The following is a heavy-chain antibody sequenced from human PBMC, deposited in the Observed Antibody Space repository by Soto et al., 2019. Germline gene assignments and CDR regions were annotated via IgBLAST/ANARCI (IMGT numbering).Heavy chain of an antibody. CDR1: GGSFSGYY. CDR2: INHSGST. D-gene: IGHD6-19*01. J-gene: IGHJ4*02. Sequence: QMQLQQWGAGLLKPSETLSLTCAVYGGSFSGYYWSWIRQPPGKGLEWIGEINHSGSTNYNPSLKSRVTISVDTSKNQFSLKLSSVTAADTAVCYCAIKSRYSSGWFDYWGQGTLVTVSS. V-gene: IGHV4-34*01. CDR3: AIKSRYSSGWFDY.